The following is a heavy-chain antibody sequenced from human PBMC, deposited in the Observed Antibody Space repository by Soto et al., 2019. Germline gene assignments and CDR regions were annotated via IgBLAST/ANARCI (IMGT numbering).Heavy chain of an antibody. D-gene: IGHD1-1*01. V-gene: IGHV1-69*01. CDR1: GGTFSSYA. J-gene: IGHJ6*02. CDR2: ILPSFGTA. CDR3: ATTASCNCNRRYYYYYWMDV. Sequence: QGQLVQSGAEVKKPGSSVKVSCKASGGTFSSYAISWVRQAPGQGLDWMGWILPSFGTANYAQKFQGRVTITADESTSTAYMELSSLRSEDTAVYYCATTASCNCNRRYYYYYWMDVWFEGATVTVSS.